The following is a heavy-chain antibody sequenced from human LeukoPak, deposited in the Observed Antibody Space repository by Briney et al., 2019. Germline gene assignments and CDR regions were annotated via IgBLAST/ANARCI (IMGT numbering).Heavy chain of an antibody. Sequence: SETLSLTCTVSGGSISSSSYYWGWIRQPPGKGLEWIGSIYYSGSTYYNPSLKSRVTISVDTSKNQFSLKLSSVTAADTAVYYCARDFPTYGSGSYVWPWGQGTLVTVSS. D-gene: IGHD3-10*01. CDR1: GGSISSSSYY. J-gene: IGHJ4*02. CDR3: ARDFPTYGSGSYVWP. CDR2: IYYSGST. V-gene: IGHV4-39*07.